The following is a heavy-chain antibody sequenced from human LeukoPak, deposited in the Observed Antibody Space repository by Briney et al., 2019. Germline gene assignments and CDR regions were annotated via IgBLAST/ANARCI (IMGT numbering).Heavy chain of an antibody. D-gene: IGHD6-19*01. V-gene: IGHV4-39*01. CDR1: GGSISSSSYY. CDR2: IYYSGST. J-gene: IGHJ4*02. CDR3: AISIAVAGTSPHFDY. Sequence: NTSETLSLTCTVSGGSISSSSYYWGWIRQPPGKGLEWIGSIYYSGSTYYNPSLKSRVTISVDTSKNQFSLQLNSVTPEDTAVYYCAISIAVAGTSPHFDYWGQGTLVTVSS.